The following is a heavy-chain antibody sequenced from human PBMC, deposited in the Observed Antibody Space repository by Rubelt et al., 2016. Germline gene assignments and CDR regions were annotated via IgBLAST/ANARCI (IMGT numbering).Heavy chain of an antibody. V-gene: IGHV3-23*04. CDR3: AKDIRGYSSSWSTFHY. CDR2: ISDSGTST. J-gene: IGHJ4*02. Sequence: EVQVVESGGGLVKPGGSLRLSCAASGFTFSSYAMNWVRQAPGQGLEWVSGISDSGTSTYYADSVKGRFTISRDNSKNTLYLQMNSLKAEDTAKYYCAKDIRGYSSSWSTFHYWGEGTLVTVSS. D-gene: IGHD6-13*01. CDR1: GFTFSSYA.